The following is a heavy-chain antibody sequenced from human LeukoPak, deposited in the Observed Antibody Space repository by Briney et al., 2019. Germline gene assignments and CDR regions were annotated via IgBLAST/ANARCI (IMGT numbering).Heavy chain of an antibody. CDR2: IYYSGST. Sequence: SETLSLTCTVSGGSISSGGYYWSWIRQHPGKGLEWIGYIYYSGSTYYNPSLKSRVTISVDTSKNQFSLKLSSVTVADTAVYYCARDRIAAAGADAFDIWGQGTMVTVSS. V-gene: IGHV4-31*03. D-gene: IGHD6-13*01. CDR1: GGSISSGGYY. J-gene: IGHJ3*02. CDR3: ARDRIAAAGADAFDI.